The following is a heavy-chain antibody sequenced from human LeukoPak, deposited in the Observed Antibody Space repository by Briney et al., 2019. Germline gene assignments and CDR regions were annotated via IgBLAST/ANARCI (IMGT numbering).Heavy chain of an antibody. J-gene: IGHJ6*02. D-gene: IGHD6-19*01. CDR1: GGTFSSYA. CDR3: ARDGGQQWLTNYYSYGMDV. V-gene: IGHV1-18*01. Sequence: ASVKVSCKASGGTFSSYAISWVRQAPGQGLEWMGWIKTYNGDTNSAQNFQDRIIMTTDTSTGTAYMELRSLRSDDTAVYYCARDGGQQWLTNYYSYGMDVWGQGTTVTVSS. CDR2: IKTYNGDT.